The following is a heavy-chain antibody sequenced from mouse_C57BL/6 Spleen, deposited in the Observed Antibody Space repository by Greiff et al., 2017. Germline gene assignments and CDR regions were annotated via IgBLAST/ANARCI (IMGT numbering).Heavy chain of an antibody. D-gene: IGHD2-4*01. CDR3: ARIGIYYDDDEVNYFDY. J-gene: IGHJ2*01. CDR2: INYDGSST. CDR1: GFTFSDYY. V-gene: IGHV5-16*01. Sequence: EVMLVESEGGLVQPGSSMKLSCTASGFTFSDYYMAWVRQVPEKGLEWVANINYDGSSTYYLDSLKSRFIISRDNAQNILYLQMSSLKSEDTATYYCARIGIYYDDDEVNYFDYWGQGTTLTVSS.